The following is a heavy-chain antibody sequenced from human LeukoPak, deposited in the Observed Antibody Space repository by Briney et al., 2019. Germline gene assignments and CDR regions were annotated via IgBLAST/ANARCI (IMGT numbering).Heavy chain of an antibody. CDR2: INPNSGGT. CDR1: GYTFTGYY. V-gene: IGHV1-2*02. CDR3: AREAEMATIGPGY. Sequence: ASVKVSCKASGYTFTGYYMHWVRQAPGQGLEWMGWINPNSGGTNYAQKFQGRVTMTRDTSISTAYMELSRLRSDDTAVYYCAREAEMATIGPGYWGQGTLVTVSS. D-gene: IGHD5-24*01. J-gene: IGHJ4*02.